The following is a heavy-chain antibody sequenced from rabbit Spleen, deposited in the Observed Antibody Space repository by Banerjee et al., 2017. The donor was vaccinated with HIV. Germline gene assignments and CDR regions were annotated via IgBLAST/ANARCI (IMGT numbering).Heavy chain of an antibody. J-gene: IGHJ4*01. CDR1: GFTFSSYW. CDR3: ARDLVGVIGWNFYL. Sequence: QSLEESGGGLVQPEGSLTLTCTASGFTFSSYWMCWVRQAPEKGLEWIACINAATGKPVYATWAKGRFTISRTSSTTVTLRMTSLTAADRAAYFCARDLVGVIGWNFYLWGPGTLVTVS. V-gene: IGHV1S40*01. D-gene: IGHD1-1*01. CDR2: INAATGKP.